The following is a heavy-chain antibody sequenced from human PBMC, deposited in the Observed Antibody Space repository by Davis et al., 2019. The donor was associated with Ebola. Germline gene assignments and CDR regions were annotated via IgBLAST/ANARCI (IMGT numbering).Heavy chain of an antibody. J-gene: IGHJ4*02. CDR1: GFTFSSYA. CDR2: ISGSGGST. D-gene: IGHD3-16*01. Sequence: GESLKISCAASGFTFSSYAMSWVRQAPGKGLEWVSAISGSGGSTYYADSVKGRFTISRDNSKNTLYLQMNSLRAEDTAVYYCAKVSGSYGYWGQGTLVTVSS. CDR3: AKVSGSYGY. V-gene: IGHV3-23*01.